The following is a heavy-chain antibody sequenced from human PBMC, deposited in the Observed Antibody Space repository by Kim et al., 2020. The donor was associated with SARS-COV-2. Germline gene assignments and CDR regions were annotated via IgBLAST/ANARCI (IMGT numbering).Heavy chain of an antibody. J-gene: IGHJ4*03. CDR3: ARGKESINGRCFDY. V-gene: IGHV4-4*07. CDR2: IYPTGHT. Sequence: SETLSLTCTVPGGSISGYYWTWIRQPAGKGLEWIGRIYPTGHTNYNPSLTSRVTMSVHTSKNQFSLKLDSVTAADTAVYYCARGKESINGRCFDYWGQGT. CDR1: GGSISGYY. D-gene: IGHD1-26*01.